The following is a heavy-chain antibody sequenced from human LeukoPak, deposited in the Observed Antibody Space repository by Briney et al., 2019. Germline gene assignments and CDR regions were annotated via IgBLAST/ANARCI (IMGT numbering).Heavy chain of an antibody. CDR1: GGSISSYY. Sequence: SETLSLTCTVSGGSISSYYWSWIRQPPGKGLEWIGYIYYSGSTNYNPSLKSRVTISVDTSKNQFSLKLSSVTAADTAVYYCASCYYDSSGYYPFDCWGQGTLVTVSS. J-gene: IGHJ4*02. CDR3: ASCYYDSSGYYPFDC. V-gene: IGHV4-59*12. D-gene: IGHD3-22*01. CDR2: IYYSGST.